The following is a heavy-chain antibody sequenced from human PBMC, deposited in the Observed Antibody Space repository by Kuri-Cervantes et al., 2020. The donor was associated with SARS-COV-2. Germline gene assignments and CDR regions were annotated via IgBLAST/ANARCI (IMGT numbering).Heavy chain of an antibody. Sequence: ASVKVSCKASGYALTDYYIHWVRQAPGQGLEWMGWLNPNTGGTNYAQKFQGWVTMTRDTSLTTAHMELTRLTSDDSAVYFCARGEAARGLMVVFKWRGAGPLHFWGQGTLVTVSS. D-gene: IGHD3-10*01. V-gene: IGHV1-2*04. CDR3: ARGEAARGLMVVFKWRGAGPLHF. J-gene: IGHJ4*02. CDR2: LNPNTGGT. CDR1: GYALTDYY.